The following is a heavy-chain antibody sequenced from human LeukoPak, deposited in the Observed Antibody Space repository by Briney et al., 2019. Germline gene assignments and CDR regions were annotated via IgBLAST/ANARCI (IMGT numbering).Heavy chain of an antibody. CDR2: INHLGSA. D-gene: IGHD5-12*01. Sequence: PSETLSLTCSVSGYSITSTSFWAWIRQTPGKGLEWIGSINHLGSAYYNPSLESRVTISVDTSKNHFSLNLKSVTAADTAVYYCAREDASSGYDDFWGQGTLVTVSS. V-gene: IGHV4-38-2*02. CDR3: AREDASSGYDDF. CDR1: GYSITSTSF. J-gene: IGHJ4*02.